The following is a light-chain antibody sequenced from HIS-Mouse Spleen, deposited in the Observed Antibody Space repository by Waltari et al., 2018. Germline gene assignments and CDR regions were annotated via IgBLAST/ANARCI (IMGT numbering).Light chain of an antibody. CDR3: YSTDSSGNHRV. CDR1: ALPNKY. CDR2: EDS. J-gene: IGLJ2*01. Sequence: SYELTQPPSVSVSPGQTARITCSGDALPNKYAYWYQQKSGQAPVLVIYEDSKRPSGIPGRFSGSSSGTMATLTISGAQVEDEADYYWYSTDSSGNHRVFGGGTKLTVL. V-gene: IGLV3-10*01.